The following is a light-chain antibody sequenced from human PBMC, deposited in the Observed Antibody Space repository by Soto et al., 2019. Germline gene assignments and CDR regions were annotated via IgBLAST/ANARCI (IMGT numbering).Light chain of an antibody. V-gene: IGKV1-39*01. CDR2: AAS. CDR1: QRISNY. Sequence: DIQMTQSPSSLSASVGDTVTITCRASQRISNYLNWYQQKPGKAPKLLIYAASSLQSGVPSRFSGSGSETAFTLTIDSLQPEDFATYYGQQSFSIPFTFGLGTRLEIK. CDR3: QQSFSIPFT. J-gene: IGKJ5*01.